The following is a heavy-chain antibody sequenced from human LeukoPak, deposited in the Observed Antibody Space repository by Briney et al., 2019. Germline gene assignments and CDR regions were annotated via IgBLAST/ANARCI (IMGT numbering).Heavy chain of an antibody. CDR2: ISSSSSTI. CDR3: ARGGISLGNDY. J-gene: IGHJ4*02. V-gene: IGHV3-48*01. Sequence: GGSLRLSCAASGFTFSSYSMNWVRQAPGKGLEWVSYISSSSSTIYYADSVKGRFTISRDNAKNSLYLQMNSLRAEDTAVYYCARGGISLGNDYWGQGTLVTVSS. CDR1: GFTFSSYS. D-gene: IGHD3-10*01.